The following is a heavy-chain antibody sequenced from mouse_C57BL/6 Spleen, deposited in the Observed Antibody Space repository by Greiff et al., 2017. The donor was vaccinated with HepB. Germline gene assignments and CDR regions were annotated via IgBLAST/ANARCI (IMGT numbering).Heavy chain of an antibody. CDR1: GYTFTDYE. CDR2: IDPETGGT. CDR3: TRSQLRLPFDY. D-gene: IGHD3-2*02. J-gene: IGHJ2*01. V-gene: IGHV1-15*01. Sequence: VKLQQSGAELVRPGASVTLSCKASGYTFTDYEMHWVKQTPVHGLEWIGAIDPETGGTAYNQKFKGKAILTADKSSSTAYMELRSLTSEDSAVYYCTRSQLRLPFDYWGQGTTLTVSS.